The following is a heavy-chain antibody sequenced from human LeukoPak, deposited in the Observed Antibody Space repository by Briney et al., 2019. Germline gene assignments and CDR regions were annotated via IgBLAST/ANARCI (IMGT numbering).Heavy chain of an antibody. CDR1: GGSISSNSYY. D-gene: IGHD5-18*01. CDR3: ARWESYGFAY. Sequence: KPSETLSLTCTVSGGSISSNSYYWGWIRQPPGKGLEWIGSTYYSGSTYYNPSLRSRVTISVDTSKNHFSLKLSSVTAADTAVYYCARWESYGFAYWGQGTLVTVSS. CDR2: TYYSGST. V-gene: IGHV4-39*02. J-gene: IGHJ4*02.